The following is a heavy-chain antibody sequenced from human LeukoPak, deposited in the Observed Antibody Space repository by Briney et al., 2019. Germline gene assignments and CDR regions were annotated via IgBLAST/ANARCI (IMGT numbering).Heavy chain of an antibody. V-gene: IGHV3-48*03. CDR1: GFTFSSYE. Sequence: PGGSLKLSCAASGFTFSSYEMNWVRQAPGKGLEWVSYISSSGSTIYYADSVKGRFTISRDNAKNSLYLQMNSLRAEDTAVYYCAELGITMIGGVWGKGTTVTISS. CDR3: AELGITMIGGV. J-gene: IGHJ6*04. CDR2: ISSSGSTI. D-gene: IGHD3-10*02.